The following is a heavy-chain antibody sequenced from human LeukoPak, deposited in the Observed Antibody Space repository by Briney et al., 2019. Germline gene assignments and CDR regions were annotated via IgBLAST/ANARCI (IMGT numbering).Heavy chain of an antibody. V-gene: IGHV4-59*12. CDR1: GGSISSYY. CDR2: IYYSGST. J-gene: IGHJ4*02. CDR3: ARDEPAGFYFDY. Sequence: SETLSLTCTVSGGSISSYYWSWIQQPPGKGLEWIGYIYYSGSTNYNPSLKSRVTISVDTSKNQFSLKLSSVTAADTAVYYCARDEPAGFYFDYWGQGTLVTVSS.